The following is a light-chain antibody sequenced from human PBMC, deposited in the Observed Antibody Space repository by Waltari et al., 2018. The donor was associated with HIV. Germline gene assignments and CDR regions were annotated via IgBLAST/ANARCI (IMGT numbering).Light chain of an antibody. J-gene: IGLJ2*01. CDR1: KLGDKY. Sequence: SYELTQPPSVSVSPGQTASITCSGDKLGDKYVSWYQQRPGQSPVLVIDQDTGLPSGIPERLSGSNSGNTATLTISGTQAMDEADYYCQAWDSSAVVFGGGTKLTVL. CDR3: QAWDSSAVV. CDR2: QDT. V-gene: IGLV3-1*01.